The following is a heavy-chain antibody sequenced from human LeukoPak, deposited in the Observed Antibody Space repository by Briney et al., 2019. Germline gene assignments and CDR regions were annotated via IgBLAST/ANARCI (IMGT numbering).Heavy chain of an antibody. CDR1: GFTFSSYS. Sequence: PGGSLRLSCAASGFTFSSYSMNWVRQAPGKGLEWVSSISSSSSYIYYADSVKGRFTISRDNAKNSLYLQMNSLRAEDTAVYYCARDDISWYYDFWSGQTYFDYWGQGTLVTVSS. J-gene: IGHJ4*02. V-gene: IGHV3-21*01. CDR2: ISSSSSYI. CDR3: ARDDISWYYDFWSGQTYFDY. D-gene: IGHD3-3*01.